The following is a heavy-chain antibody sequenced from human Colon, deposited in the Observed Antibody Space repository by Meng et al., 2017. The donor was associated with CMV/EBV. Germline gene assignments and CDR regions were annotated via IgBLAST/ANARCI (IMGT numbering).Heavy chain of an antibody. D-gene: IGHD3-22*01. J-gene: IGHJ4*02. CDR1: FSFSDYA. CDR2: IAYDGNNK. Sequence: FSFSDYAMHWVSQAPGKGLEWLTVIAYDGNNKYDADSVKGRFTISRDTSTNTLYLQMNSLRPEDTAVYYCGRTKELHYHDNSGSFDSWGQGILVTVSS. V-gene: IGHV3-30-3*01. CDR3: GRTKELHYHDNSGSFDS.